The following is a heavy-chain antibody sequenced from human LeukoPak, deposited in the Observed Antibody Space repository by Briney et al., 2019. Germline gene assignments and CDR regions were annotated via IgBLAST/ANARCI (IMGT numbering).Heavy chain of an antibody. CDR2: ISGSGGTT. CDR3: AKGDGYSSSWSKTVLTRLLFDY. D-gene: IGHD6-13*01. V-gene: IGHV3-23*01. Sequence: PGGSLRLSCAASGFTFSNYAMGWVRRAPGKGLEWVSGISGSGGTTYYADSVKGRFTISRDNSKNTLSLQMNSPRAEDTAVYYCAKGDGYSSSWSKTVLTRLLFDYWGQGTLVTVSS. CDR1: GFTFSNYA. J-gene: IGHJ4*02.